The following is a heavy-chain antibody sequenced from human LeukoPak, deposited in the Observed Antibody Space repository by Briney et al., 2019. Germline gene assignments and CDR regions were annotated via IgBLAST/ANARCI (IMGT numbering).Heavy chain of an antibody. V-gene: IGHV3-64D*09. CDR3: VKGPTYDSLHYYFDY. CDR2: ISSSGGST. J-gene: IGHJ4*02. Sequence: GGSLRLSCSASGFTFSYYAMHWVRQTAGKGLEFVSCISSSGGSTYYADSLKGRFTISRDNSNNTLYLQMSSLRAEDTAVYYCVKGPTYDSLHYYFDYWGQGTLVTVSS. D-gene: IGHD3-22*01. CDR1: GFTFSYYA.